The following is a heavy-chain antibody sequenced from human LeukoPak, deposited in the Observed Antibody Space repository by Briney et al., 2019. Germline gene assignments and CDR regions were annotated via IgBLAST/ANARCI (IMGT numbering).Heavy chain of an antibody. J-gene: IGHJ4*02. CDR2: FYDSAST. CDR3: ASSIAARVY. D-gene: IGHD6-6*01. Sequence: KPSQTLSLTCIVSGGSVNSGHYYWSWIRQSPGKGLEWVGSFYDSASTYFNPSLKSRVTISVDTSKNQFSLKLSSVTAADTAVYYCASSIAARVYWGQGTLVTVSS. V-gene: IGHV4-30-4*08. CDR1: GGSVNSGHYY.